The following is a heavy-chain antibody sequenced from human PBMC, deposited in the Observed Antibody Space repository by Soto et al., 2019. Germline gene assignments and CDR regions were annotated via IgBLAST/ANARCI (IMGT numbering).Heavy chain of an antibody. D-gene: IGHD2-2*01. CDR2: IYYSGST. CDR3: ARSAHCSSTSCHFDY. J-gene: IGHJ4*02. CDR1: GGSISSYY. V-gene: IGHV4-59*01. Sequence: PSETLSLTCTVSGGSISSYYWSWIRQPPGKGLEWIGYIYYSGSTNYNPSLKSRVTISVDTSKNQFSLKLSSVTAADTAVYHCARSAHCSSTSCHFDYWGQGTLVTVSS.